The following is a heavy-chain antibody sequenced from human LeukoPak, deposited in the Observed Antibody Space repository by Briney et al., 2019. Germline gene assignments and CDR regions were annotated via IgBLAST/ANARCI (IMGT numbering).Heavy chain of an antibody. J-gene: IGHJ4*02. CDR3: ARTSIYYDSSGYHS. CDR2: INHSGST. V-gene: IGHV4-34*01. CDR1: GGSISGYY. Sequence: SETLSLTCTVSGGSISGYYWSWIRQPPGKGLEWIGEINHSGSTNYNPSLKSRVTISVDTSKNQFSLKLSSVTAADTAVYYCARTSIYYDSSGYHSWGQGTLVTVSS. D-gene: IGHD3-22*01.